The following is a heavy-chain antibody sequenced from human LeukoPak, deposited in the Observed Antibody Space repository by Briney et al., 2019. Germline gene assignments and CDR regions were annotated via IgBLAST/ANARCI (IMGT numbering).Heavy chain of an antibody. CDR1: GGTFSSYV. D-gene: IGHD2-21*02. CDR3: ARERVAYCGGDCYSAFDY. CDR2: IIPMFGTA. J-gene: IGHJ4*02. V-gene: IGHV1-69*13. Sequence: SVKLSCKASGGTFSSYVISWVRQAPGQGLEWMGEIIPMFGTANYAQRFQGRVTITADEYTSTAYMELSSLRAEDTAVYYCARERVAYCGGDCYSAFDYWGQGTLVTVSS.